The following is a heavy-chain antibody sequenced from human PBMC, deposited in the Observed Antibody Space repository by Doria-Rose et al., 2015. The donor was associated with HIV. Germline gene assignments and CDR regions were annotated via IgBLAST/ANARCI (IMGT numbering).Heavy chain of an antibody. CDR2: IFSDDER. CDR3: ARIKSSRWYRKYYFDF. V-gene: IGHV2-26*01. Sequence: TLKESGPVPVKPTETLTLTCTVSGVSLSSPGMGVSWIRQPPGKALEWLANIFSDDERSYKTSLKSRLTISRGTSKSQVVLTMTDMDPVDTATYYCARIKSSRWYRKYYFDFWGQGTLVIVSA. D-gene: IGHD6-13*01. CDR1: GVSLSSPGMG. J-gene: IGHJ4*02.